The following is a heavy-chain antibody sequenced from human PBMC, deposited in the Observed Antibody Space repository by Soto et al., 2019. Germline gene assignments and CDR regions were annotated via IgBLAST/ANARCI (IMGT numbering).Heavy chain of an antibody. Sequence: ASVNVSCKASGYTFTGYGISWVRQAPGQGLEWMGWISAYNGNTNYAQKLQGRVTMTTDTSTSTAYMELRSLRSDDTAVYYCARDRGCSSTSCYTANHYYYYGMHDW. V-gene: IGHV1-18*04. D-gene: IGHD2-2*02. CDR1: GYTFTGYG. CDR2: ISAYNGNT. J-gene: IGHJ6*01. CDR3: ARDRGCSSTSCYTANHYYYYGMHD.